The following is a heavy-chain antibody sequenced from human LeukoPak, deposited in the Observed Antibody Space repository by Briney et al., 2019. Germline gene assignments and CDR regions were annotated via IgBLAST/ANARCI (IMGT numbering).Heavy chain of an antibody. D-gene: IGHD5-18*01. Sequence: ASVKVSCKASGYTFTSYGISWVRQAPGQGLEWMGWISAYNGNTNYAQKLQGRVTTTTDTSTSTAYMELRSLRSDDTAVYYCATLVKGYSYGWYYFDYWGQGTLVTVSS. J-gene: IGHJ4*02. V-gene: IGHV1-18*01. CDR3: ATLVKGYSYGWYYFDY. CDR1: GYTFTSYG. CDR2: ISAYNGNT.